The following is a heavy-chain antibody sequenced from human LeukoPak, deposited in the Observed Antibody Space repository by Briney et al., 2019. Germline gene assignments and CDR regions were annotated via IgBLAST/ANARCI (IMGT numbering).Heavy chain of an antibody. CDR2: ISGSGGST. Sequence: GGSLRLSCAASGFTFSSYAMSWVRQAPGKGLEWVSAISGSGGSTYYADSVKGRFTISRDNSKNTLYLQMNSLRAEDTAVYYCAKNYYDSSGYEYYFDYWGQGTLVTASS. CDR3: AKNYYDSSGYEYYFDY. D-gene: IGHD3-22*01. V-gene: IGHV3-23*01. J-gene: IGHJ4*02. CDR1: GFTFSSYA.